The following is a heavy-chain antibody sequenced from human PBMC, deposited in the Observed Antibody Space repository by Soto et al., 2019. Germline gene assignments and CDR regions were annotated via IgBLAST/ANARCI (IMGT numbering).Heavy chain of an antibody. CDR1: GFTFGSYA. CDR3: AKDLRPSLNFFYYMDV. V-gene: IGHV3-23*01. Sequence: EVQLLESGGGLVQPGGSLRLSCVVSGFTFGSYAMSWVRQAPEKGPEWVAILGGNGFTTYDADSVKGRFTISGDKSKSTLFLQMNSLRADDTGVYYCAKDLRPSLNFFYYMDVWGRGTSVTVSS. CDR2: LGGNGFTT. J-gene: IGHJ6*03. D-gene: IGHD2-2*01.